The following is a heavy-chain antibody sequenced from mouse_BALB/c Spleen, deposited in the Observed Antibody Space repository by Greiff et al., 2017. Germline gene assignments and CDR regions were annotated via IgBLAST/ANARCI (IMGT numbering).Heavy chain of an antibody. CDR1: GFNIKDYY. CDR2: IDPENGNT. Sequence: EVQLVESGAELVRPGALVKLSCKASGFNIKDYYMHWVKQRPEQGLEWIGWIDPENGNTIYDPKFQGKASITADTSSNTAYLQLSSLTSEDTAVYYCARYGNQFAYWGQGTLVTVSA. J-gene: IGHJ3*01. CDR3: ARYGNQFAY. V-gene: IGHV14-1*02. D-gene: IGHD2-1*01.